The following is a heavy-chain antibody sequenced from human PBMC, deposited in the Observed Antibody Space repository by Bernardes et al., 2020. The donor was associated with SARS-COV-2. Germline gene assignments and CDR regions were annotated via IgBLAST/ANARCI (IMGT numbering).Heavy chain of an antibody. CDR1: GFTFSTYA. V-gene: IGHV3-23*01. Sequence: GARRHYCATSGFTFSTYAMSWVRQAPGKGLEWVSAISGSGDRPQVIFYADSVKGRFTISRDNSMNTLYLQMNSLRDEDTAVYYCVKEGCSSTSCHRVDLNKNDYWGQGTLVTGSS. CDR2: ISGSGDRPQVI. J-gene: IGHJ4*02. CDR3: VKEGCSSTSCHRVDLNKNDY. D-gene: IGHD2-2*01.